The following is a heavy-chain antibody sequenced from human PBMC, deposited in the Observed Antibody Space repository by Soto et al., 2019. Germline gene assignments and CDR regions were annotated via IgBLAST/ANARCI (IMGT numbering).Heavy chain of an antibody. CDR2: INHSGST. Sequence: SDTLSLTCAVHGGSFSGYYWSWIRQPPGKGLEWIGEINHSGSTNYNPSLKSRVTMSVDTSKNQFSLKLSSVTAADTAVYYCARGGYCIGGTCYTDAFDIWGQGTMRTVSS. V-gene: IGHV4-34*01. J-gene: IGHJ3*02. CDR3: ARGGYCIGGTCYTDAFDI. CDR1: GGSFSGYY. D-gene: IGHD2-15*01.